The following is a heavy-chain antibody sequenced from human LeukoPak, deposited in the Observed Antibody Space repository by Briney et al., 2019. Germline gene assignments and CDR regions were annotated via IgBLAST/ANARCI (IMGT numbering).Heavy chain of an antibody. CDR2: IIPIFGTA. J-gene: IGHJ4*02. V-gene: IGHV1-69*13. Sequence: GASVKVSCKASGGTFSSYAVSWVRQAPGQGLEWMGGIIPIFGTANYAQKFQGRVTITADESTSTAYMELSSLRSEDTAVYYCARGEMAYNPGGSFDYWGQGTLVTVSS. CDR3: ARGEMAYNPGGSFDY. CDR1: GGTFSSYA. D-gene: IGHD5-24*01.